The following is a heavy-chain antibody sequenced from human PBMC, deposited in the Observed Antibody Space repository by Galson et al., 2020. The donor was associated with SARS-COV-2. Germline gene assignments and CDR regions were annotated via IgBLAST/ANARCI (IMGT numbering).Heavy chain of an antibody. CDR2: ISYDGSNK. CDR3: ARGHSGSYYDHFDY. Sequence: GSLRLSCAASGFTFSSYAMHWVRQAPGKGLEWVAVISYDGSNKYYADSVKGRFTISRDNSKNTLYLQMNSLRAEDTAVYYCARGHSGSYYDHFDYWGQGTLVTVSS. D-gene: IGHD1-26*01. CDR1: GFTFSSYA. J-gene: IGHJ4*02. V-gene: IGHV3-30-3*01.